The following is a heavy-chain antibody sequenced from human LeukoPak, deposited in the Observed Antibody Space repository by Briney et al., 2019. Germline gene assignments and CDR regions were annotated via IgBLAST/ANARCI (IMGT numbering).Heavy chain of an antibody. J-gene: IGHJ4*02. Sequence: SETLSLTCAVYGGSFSGCYWSWIRQPAGKGLEWIGRIYTSGNTNYNPSLKNRVTMSVDTSNNQFSLKLSSVTAADTAVYYCAKDIGGYEGDYFDYWGQGTLVTVSS. CDR3: AKDIGGYEGDYFDY. V-gene: IGHV4-4*07. CDR2: IYTSGNT. D-gene: IGHD5-12*01. CDR1: GGSFSGCY.